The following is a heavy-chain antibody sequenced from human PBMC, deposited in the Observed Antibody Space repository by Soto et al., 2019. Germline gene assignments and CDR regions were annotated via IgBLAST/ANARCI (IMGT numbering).Heavy chain of an antibody. Sequence: QVHLVQSGAEVKKPGASVKVSCQGSGYAFTTYGITWVRQAPGQGLEWMGWISAHNGNTNYAQKLQGRVTVTRDTSTSTAYMELRSLRYDDTAVYYSPRGRYGDYWGQGALVTVSS. CDR2: ISAHNGNT. D-gene: IGHD1-1*01. CDR1: GYAFTTYG. CDR3: PRGRYGDY. V-gene: IGHV1-18*01. J-gene: IGHJ4*02.